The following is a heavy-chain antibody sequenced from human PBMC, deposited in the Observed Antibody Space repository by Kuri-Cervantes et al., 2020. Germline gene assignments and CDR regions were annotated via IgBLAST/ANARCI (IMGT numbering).Heavy chain of an antibody. CDR3: ASEVPTVTTGFDY. D-gene: IGHD4-17*01. V-gene: IGHV1-2*02. J-gene: IGHJ4*02. CDR2: INPNTGGT. CDR1: GYTFTGYY. Sequence: ASVKVSCKASGYTFTGYYIHWVRQAPGQGLEWMGWINPNTGGTNYAQKFQGRVTMTRDTSISTAYMELSRLRSDDTAVYYCASEVPTVTTGFDYWGQGTLVTVSS.